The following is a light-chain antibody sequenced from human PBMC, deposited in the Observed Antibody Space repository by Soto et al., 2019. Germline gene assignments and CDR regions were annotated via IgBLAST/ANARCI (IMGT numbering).Light chain of an antibody. CDR2: EVR. V-gene: IGLV2-14*01. J-gene: IGLJ1*01. CDR1: SSDVGDYNY. Sequence: QSVVTQPASVSGSPVQSITISCTGTSSDVGDYNYVSWYQHHPGKAPKLIIYEVRNRPSGVPNRFSGAKSGNTASLTISGLQAEDEADYYCSSYRTGSAFYVFGSGTKLTVL. CDR3: SSYRTGSAFYV.